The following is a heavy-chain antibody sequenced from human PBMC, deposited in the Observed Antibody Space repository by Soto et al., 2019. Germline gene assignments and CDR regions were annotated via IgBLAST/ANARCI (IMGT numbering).Heavy chain of an antibody. V-gene: IGHV4-31*03. D-gene: IGHD3-10*01. CDR3: ARGPLLWFGELFASYFDY. J-gene: IGHJ4*02. CDR2: IYYSGST. Sequence: QVQLQESGPGLVKPSQTLSLTCTVSGGSISSGGYYWSWIRQHPGKGLEWIGYIYYSGSTYYNPSLKIRVTISVDTSKNQFSLKLSSVTAADTAVYYCARGPLLWFGELFASYFDYWGQGTLVTVSS. CDR1: GGSISSGGYY.